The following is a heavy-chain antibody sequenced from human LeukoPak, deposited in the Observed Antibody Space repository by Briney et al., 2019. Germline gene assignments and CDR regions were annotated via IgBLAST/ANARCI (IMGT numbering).Heavy chain of an antibody. J-gene: IGHJ4*02. Sequence: GGSLRLSCAASGFTFSSYGMHWVRQAPGKGLEWVAFIRFDGSNKYYADFVKGRFTISRDNSKNTLYLQMNSLRAEDTAVYYCARDQGAGEAFPYWGQGTLVTVSS. CDR3: ARDQGAGEAFPY. CDR2: IRFDGSNK. CDR1: GFTFSSYG. D-gene: IGHD4-17*01. V-gene: IGHV3-30*02.